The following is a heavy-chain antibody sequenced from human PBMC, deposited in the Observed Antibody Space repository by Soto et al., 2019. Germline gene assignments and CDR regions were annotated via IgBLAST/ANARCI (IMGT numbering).Heavy chain of an antibody. J-gene: IGHJ4*02. D-gene: IGHD6-13*01. Sequence: QVQLVESGGGVVQPGRSLRLSCAASGFTFSSYGMHWVRQAPGKGLEWVAVISYDGSNKYYADSVKGRFTISRDNSKKTLYLQMNSLRAEDTAVYYCAKGYSSSWYYFDYWGQGTLVTVSS. CDR2: ISYDGSNK. V-gene: IGHV3-30*18. CDR1: GFTFSSYG. CDR3: AKGYSSSWYYFDY.